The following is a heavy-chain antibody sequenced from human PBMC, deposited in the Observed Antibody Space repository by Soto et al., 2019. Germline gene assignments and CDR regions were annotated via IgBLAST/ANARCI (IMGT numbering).Heavy chain of an antibody. CDR3: PIMSPTVCPAFDI. CDR1: GGSISSGGYS. Sequence: QLQLQESGSGLVKPSQTLSLTCAVSGGSISSGGYSWSWIRQPPGKGLEWIGYISHSGSTYYNPSLKSRVTIPVDRSKNQFSLKLSSVTAADTAVYYCPIMSPTVCPAFDIWGHGTMVTVSS. V-gene: IGHV4-30-2*01. D-gene: IGHD4-17*01. J-gene: IGHJ3*02. CDR2: ISHSGST.